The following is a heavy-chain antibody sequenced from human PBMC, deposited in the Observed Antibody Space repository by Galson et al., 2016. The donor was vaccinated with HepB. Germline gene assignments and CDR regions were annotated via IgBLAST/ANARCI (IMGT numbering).Heavy chain of an antibody. CDR1: GDSISGSSYF. Sequence: SETLSLTCTVSGDSISGSSYFWGWIRQPPGKGLEWIGSIYYTGSTDYNPFLKSRVTISVDTSKNQFSLKLNSVTAADTAVYYCGRRRGGFPDYWGQGTLVTVSS. D-gene: IGHD2/OR15-2a*01. CDR2: IYYTGST. V-gene: IGHV4-39*01. J-gene: IGHJ4*02. CDR3: GRRRGGFPDY.